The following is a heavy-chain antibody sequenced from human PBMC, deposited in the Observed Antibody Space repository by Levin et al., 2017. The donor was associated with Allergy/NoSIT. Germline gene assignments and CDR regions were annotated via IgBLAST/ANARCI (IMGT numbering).Heavy chain of an antibody. CDR3: GRGGHYGDYIAY. D-gene: IGHD4-17*01. Sequence: GESLKISCPASGFTFSSYAMFWVRQAPGKGLEYVSTISSYGGSTYYADSVKGRFTISRDNSKNTLYLQMGSLSAEDMAVYYCGRGGHYGDYIAYWGQGTLVTVSP. V-gene: IGHV3-64*02. CDR2: ISSYGGST. CDR1: GFTFSSYA. J-gene: IGHJ4*02.